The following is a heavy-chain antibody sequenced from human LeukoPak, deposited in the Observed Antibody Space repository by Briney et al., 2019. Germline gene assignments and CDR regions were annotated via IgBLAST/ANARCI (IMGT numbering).Heavy chain of an antibody. V-gene: IGHV4-38-2*02. CDR1: GYSISSGYY. J-gene: IGHJ4*02. Sequence: NPSETLSLTCTVSGYSISSGYYWGWIRQPPGKGLEWIGSIYHSGSTYYNPSLKSRVTISVDTSKNQFSLKLSSVTAADTAVYYCARDDIAAASWGIDCWGQGTLVTVSS. CDR2: IYHSGST. D-gene: IGHD6-13*01. CDR3: ARDDIAAASWGIDC.